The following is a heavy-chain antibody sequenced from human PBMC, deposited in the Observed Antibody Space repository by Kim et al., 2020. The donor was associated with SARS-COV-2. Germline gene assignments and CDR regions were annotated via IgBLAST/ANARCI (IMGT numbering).Heavy chain of an antibody. CDR1: GFTVSSNY. V-gene: IGHV3-66*02. CDR2: IYSGGST. Sequence: GGSLRLSCAASGFTVSSNYMSWVRQAPGKGLEWVSVIYSGGSTYYADSVKGRFTISRDNSKNTLYLQMNSLRAEDTAVYYCARSFRPTYYYGSSGYSDYYYYYGMDVWGQGTTVTVSS. D-gene: IGHD3-22*01. CDR3: ARSFRPTYYYGSSGYSDYYYYYGMDV. J-gene: IGHJ6*02.